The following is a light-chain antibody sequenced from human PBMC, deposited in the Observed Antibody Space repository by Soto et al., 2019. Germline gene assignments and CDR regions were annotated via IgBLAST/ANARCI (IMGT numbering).Light chain of an antibody. Sequence: EIVMTQSPATLSVSPGERATLSCRASQSVSSNLAWYQQKPGQAPRLLIYDASTRATGIPDRFSGSGSGTEFTLTISRLKSEGFAFCCCPRYNDWPRTLGIGIKVDI. J-gene: IGKJ1*01. CDR1: QSVSSN. CDR3: PRYNDWPRT. CDR2: DAS. V-gene: IGKV3-15*01.